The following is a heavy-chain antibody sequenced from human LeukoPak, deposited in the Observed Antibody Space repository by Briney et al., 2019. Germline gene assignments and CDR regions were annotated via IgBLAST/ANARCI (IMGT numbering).Heavy chain of an antibody. CDR2: ISYDGSNK. D-gene: IGHD6-19*01. J-gene: IGHJ4*02. V-gene: IGHV3-30*03. Sequence: GGSLRLSCAASRFTFSSYGMHWVRPAPGKGLEWVAVISYDGSNKYYADSVKGRFTISRDNSKNTLYLQMNRLRAEDTAVYYCAINGFSSGWYEPYHFDNWGQGTLVTVSS. CDR1: RFTFSSYG. CDR3: AINGFSSGWYEPYHFDN.